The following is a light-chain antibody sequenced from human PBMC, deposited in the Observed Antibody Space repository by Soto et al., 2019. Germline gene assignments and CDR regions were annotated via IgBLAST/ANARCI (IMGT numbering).Light chain of an antibody. V-gene: IGKV3-15*01. Sequence: EIMITQSPATLPLSPRQRHTLSCRASQGVGSNLPWYQRTPGKAPRLLIYGASTRATDVPARFSGSGSGTEFTLTISSLQSEDFAVYYCQKYDKWLWTFGQGTKV. J-gene: IGKJ1*01. CDR2: GAS. CDR3: QKYDKWLWT. CDR1: QGVGSN.